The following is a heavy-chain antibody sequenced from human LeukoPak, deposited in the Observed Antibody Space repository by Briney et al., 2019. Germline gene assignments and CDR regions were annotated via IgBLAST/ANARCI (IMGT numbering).Heavy chain of an antibody. D-gene: IGHD3-16*01. CDR3: ATISYVGDYYYYYGMDV. CDR1: GFTVSTYY. J-gene: IGHJ6*02. Sequence: GGSLRLSCSASGFTVSTYYMSWVRQAPGKGLEWVAVIWYDGSNKYYADSVKGRFTISRDNSKNTLYLQMNSLRAEDTAVYYCATISYVGDYYYYYGMDVWGQGTTVTVSS. CDR2: IWYDGSNK. V-gene: IGHV3-33*08.